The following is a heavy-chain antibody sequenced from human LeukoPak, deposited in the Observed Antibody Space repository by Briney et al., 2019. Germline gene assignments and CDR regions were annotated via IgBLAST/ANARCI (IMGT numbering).Heavy chain of an antibody. J-gene: IGHJ4*02. D-gene: IGHD1-26*01. CDR2: IYHSGST. V-gene: IGHV4-38-2*01. CDR3: ARHRTVGERDY. CDR1: GYSISSGYY. Sequence: SETLSLTCAVSGYSISSGYYWGWIRQPPGKGLEWIGSIYHSGSTYYNPSLKSRVTISVDTSKNQFSLKLSSVTAADTAVYYCARHRTVGERDYWGQGTLVTVSS.